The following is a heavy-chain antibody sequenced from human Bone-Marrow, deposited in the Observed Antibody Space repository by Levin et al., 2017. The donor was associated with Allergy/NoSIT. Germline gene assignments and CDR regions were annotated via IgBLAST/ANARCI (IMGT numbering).Heavy chain of an antibody. CDR2: MSWNSANV. J-gene: IGHJ3*02. CDR3: ARSGFYPDAFDI. CDR1: GFTFDDYA. V-gene: IGHV3-9*01. Sequence: SLKISCAASGFTFDDYAMYWVRQVPGKGLEWVSGMSWNSANVDYAESVKGRFTVSRDNAKNSLYLQMNSLRGEDTALYYCARSGFYPDAFDIWGQGTLVTVSS. D-gene: IGHD3-22*01.